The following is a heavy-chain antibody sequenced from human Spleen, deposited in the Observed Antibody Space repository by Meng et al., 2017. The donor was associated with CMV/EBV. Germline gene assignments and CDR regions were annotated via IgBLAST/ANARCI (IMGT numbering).Heavy chain of an antibody. Sequence: YSMNWVRQAPGKGLEWVSSISSSSSYIYYADSVKGRFTISRDNAKNSLYLQMNSLRAEDTAVYYCARDHSPYGYFDWLSIPIWYFDLWGRGTLVTVSS. CDR3: ARDHSPYGYFDWLSIPIWYFDL. CDR1: YS. V-gene: IGHV3-21*01. CDR2: ISSSSSYI. D-gene: IGHD3-9*01. J-gene: IGHJ2*01.